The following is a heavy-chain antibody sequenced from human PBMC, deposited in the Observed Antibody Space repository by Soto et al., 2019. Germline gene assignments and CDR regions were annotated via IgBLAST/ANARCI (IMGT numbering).Heavy chain of an antibody. D-gene: IGHD1-26*01. CDR3: ARDVGATGD. J-gene: IGHJ4*02. CDR2: INAGNGNT. CDR1: GGTFSSYA. V-gene: IGHV1-3*01. Sequence: ASVKVSCKASGGTFSSYAISWVRQAPGQRLEWMGWINAGNGNTKYSQKFQGRVTITRDTSASTAHMELRSLRSEDTAVYYCARDVGATGDWGQGTLVTVSS.